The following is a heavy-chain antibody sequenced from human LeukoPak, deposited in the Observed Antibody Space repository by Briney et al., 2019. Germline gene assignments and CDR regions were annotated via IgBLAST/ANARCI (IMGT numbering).Heavy chain of an antibody. Sequence: GGSLRLSCAASGFTVSSNYMSWVRQAPGKGLEWVSVIYSGGSTYYADSVKGRFTISRDNSKNTLYLQMNSLRAEDTAVYYCAREGALDRDAFDIWGQGTMVTVSS. CDR3: AREGALDRDAFDI. D-gene: IGHD3-16*01. CDR2: IYSGGST. V-gene: IGHV3-66*01. J-gene: IGHJ3*02. CDR1: GFTVSSNY.